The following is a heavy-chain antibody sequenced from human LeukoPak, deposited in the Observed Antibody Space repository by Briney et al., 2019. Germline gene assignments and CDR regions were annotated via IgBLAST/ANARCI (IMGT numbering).Heavy chain of an antibody. Sequence: PGGSLRLSCAASGFTFSSYDMNWVRQAPGQGLDWVSYISSSGSTIYYKDSVKGRFTISRDNAKNSLYLQMDSLRAEDTAVYYCARDSEDSRTFGDYWGQGTLVTVSS. J-gene: IGHJ4*02. V-gene: IGHV3-48*03. CDR3: ARDSEDSRTFGDY. D-gene: IGHD6-6*01. CDR2: ISSSGSTI. CDR1: GFTFSSYD.